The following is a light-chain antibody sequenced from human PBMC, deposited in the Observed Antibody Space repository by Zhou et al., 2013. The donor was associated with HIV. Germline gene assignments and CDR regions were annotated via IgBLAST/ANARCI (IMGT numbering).Light chain of an antibody. Sequence: EIVLTQSPGTLSLSPGERATLSCRASQSVSSSYLAWYQQKPGQAPRLLIYGASSRATGIPARFSGSGSGTEFTLTISSLQSEDFGVYYCQQYNNWPPIFTFGPGTKVDVK. V-gene: IGKV3-15*01. CDR1: QSVSSSY. J-gene: IGKJ3*01. CDR3: QQYNNWPPIFT. CDR2: GAS.